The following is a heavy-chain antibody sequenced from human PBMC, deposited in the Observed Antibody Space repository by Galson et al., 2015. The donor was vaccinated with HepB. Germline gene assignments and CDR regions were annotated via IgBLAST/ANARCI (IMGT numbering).Heavy chain of an antibody. J-gene: IGHJ4*02. Sequence: SLRLSCATSGFTFTNYAMSWVPQAPGKGLEWVSGIIAIGTSTHYADSVKGRFTISRDNSKNTIYLQMNSLRAEHSAVYYCAKDYADKLMTSETAALFVYWGRGALVTVS. CDR3: AKDYADKLMTSETAALFVY. CDR2: IIAIGTST. CDR1: GFTFTNYA. D-gene: IGHD3-16*01. V-gene: IGHV3-23*05.